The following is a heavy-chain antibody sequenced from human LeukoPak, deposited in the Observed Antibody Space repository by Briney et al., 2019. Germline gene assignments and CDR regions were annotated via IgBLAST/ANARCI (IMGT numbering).Heavy chain of an antibody. D-gene: IGHD3-22*01. Sequence: ASVKVSCKASGYTFTGYYMHWVRQAPGQGLEWMGWINPNSGATNYAQKFQGRVTMTRDTSISTAYMELSRLRSDDTAVYYCARVDYDSSGLDAFDIWGQGTMVTVSS. CDR1: GYTFTGYY. V-gene: IGHV1-2*02. CDR3: ARVDYDSSGLDAFDI. CDR2: INPNSGAT. J-gene: IGHJ3*02.